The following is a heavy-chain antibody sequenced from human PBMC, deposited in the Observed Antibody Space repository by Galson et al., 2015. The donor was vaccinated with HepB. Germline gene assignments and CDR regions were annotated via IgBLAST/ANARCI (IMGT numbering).Heavy chain of an antibody. V-gene: IGHV3-21*01. CDR1: GFTFSNYD. J-gene: IGHJ4*02. CDR3: ARDPLTTRSWPYYFDN. D-gene: IGHD4-11*01. Sequence: SLRLSCAASGFTFSNYDMNWIRQAPGTGLEWVSCISSSSSYIDYTDSVRGRFTISRDNAKNSLYLQMNSLRAEDTAVYYCARDPLTTRSWPYYFDNWGQGALVTVSS. CDR2: ISSSSSYI.